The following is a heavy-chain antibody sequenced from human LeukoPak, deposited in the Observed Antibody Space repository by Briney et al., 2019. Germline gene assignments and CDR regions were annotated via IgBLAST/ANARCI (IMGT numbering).Heavy chain of an antibody. Sequence: PSETLTLTCAVYGGSFSGYYWRWLRQPPGKGLEWIGEINHSGSTNYNPSLKSRVTISVDTSKNQFSLKLSSVTAADTAVYYCARDGLYGSTYAFDIWGQGTMVTVSS. CDR3: ARDGLYGSTYAFDI. V-gene: IGHV4-34*01. CDR1: GGSFSGYY. D-gene: IGHD1-26*01. CDR2: INHSGST. J-gene: IGHJ3*02.